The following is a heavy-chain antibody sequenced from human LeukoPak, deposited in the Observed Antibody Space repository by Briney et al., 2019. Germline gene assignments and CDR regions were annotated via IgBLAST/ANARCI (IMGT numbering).Heavy chain of an antibody. CDR1: GFTFSSYG. V-gene: IGHV3-30*02. Sequence: PGGSLRLSCAASGFTFSSYGMHWVRQAPGKGLEWVAFIRYDGSNKYYADSVKGRFTISRDNSKNTLYLQMNSLRAEDTAVYYCAKPLYCSSTSCSYFDYWGQGTLVTVSS. J-gene: IGHJ4*02. CDR3: AKPLYCSSTSCSYFDY. D-gene: IGHD2-2*01. CDR2: IRYDGSNK.